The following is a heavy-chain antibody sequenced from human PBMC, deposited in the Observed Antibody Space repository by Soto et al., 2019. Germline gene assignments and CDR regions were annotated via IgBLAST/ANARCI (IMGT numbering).Heavy chain of an antibody. CDR1: GGTFSSYA. Sequence: GASVKVSCKASGGTFSSYAISWVRQAPGQGLEWMGGIIPIFGTANYAQKFQGRVTITADESTSTAYMELSSLRSEDTAVYYCARDRNIVATIYNYYGMDVWGQGTTVTAP. V-gene: IGHV1-69*13. D-gene: IGHD5-12*01. J-gene: IGHJ6*02. CDR2: IIPIFGTA. CDR3: ARDRNIVATIYNYYGMDV.